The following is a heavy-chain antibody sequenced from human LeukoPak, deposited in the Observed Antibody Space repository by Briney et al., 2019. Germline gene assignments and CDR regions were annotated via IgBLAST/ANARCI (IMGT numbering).Heavy chain of an antibody. V-gene: IGHV3-7*03. Sequence: GGSLRLSCAASGFMFSSNWMSWVRLAPGKGLEWVANIKEDGTETYYVDSVKGRFTISRDNAKNSLYLQTNSLRVEDTAVYYCAKEGRSLQTYWGQGTLVTVSS. J-gene: IGHJ4*02. D-gene: IGHD5-24*01. CDR1: GFMFSSNW. CDR2: IKEDGTET. CDR3: AKEGRSLQTY.